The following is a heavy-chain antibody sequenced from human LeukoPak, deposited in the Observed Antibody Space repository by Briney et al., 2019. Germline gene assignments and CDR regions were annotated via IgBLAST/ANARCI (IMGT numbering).Heavy chain of an antibody. CDR3: AKGSSGRRGAFDI. CDR2: ISGSGGST. CDR1: GFTFSSYS. V-gene: IGHV3-23*01. D-gene: IGHD3-22*01. Sequence: GGSLRLSCAASGFTFSSYSMSWVRQAPGKGLEWFSAISGSGGSTYYADSVKGRFTIARDNSKNTLYLQMNSLRAEDTAVYYCAKGSSGRRGAFDIWGQGTMVTVSS. J-gene: IGHJ3*02.